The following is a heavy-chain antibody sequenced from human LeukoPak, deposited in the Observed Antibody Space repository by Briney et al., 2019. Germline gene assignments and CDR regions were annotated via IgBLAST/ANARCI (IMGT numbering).Heavy chain of an antibody. Sequence: ASVKVSCKASGGTFSSYAISWVQQAPGQGLEWMGRIIPILGIANYAQKFQGRVTITADKSTSTAYMELSSLRSEDTAVYYCARSTGLAAAGNYYYYYGMDVWGQGTTVTVSS. CDR1: GGTFSSYA. J-gene: IGHJ6*02. CDR3: ARSTGLAAAGNYYYYYGMDV. CDR2: IIPILGIA. D-gene: IGHD6-13*01. V-gene: IGHV1-69*04.